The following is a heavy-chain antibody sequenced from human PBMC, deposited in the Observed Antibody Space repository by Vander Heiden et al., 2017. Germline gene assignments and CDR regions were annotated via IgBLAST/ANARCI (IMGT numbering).Heavy chain of an antibody. CDR2: INPSGGST. CDR3: ARHPSYYYDSSGLDY. D-gene: IGHD3-22*01. Sequence: QVQLVQSGAEVKKPGASVKVSCKASGYTFTSYYMHWVRQAPGQGLEWMGIINPSGGSTSYAQKFQGRVTMTRDTSTSTVYMELSSLRSEDTAVYYCARHPSYYYDSSGLDYWGQGTLVTVSS. CDR1: GYTFTSYY. V-gene: IGHV1-46*01. J-gene: IGHJ4*02.